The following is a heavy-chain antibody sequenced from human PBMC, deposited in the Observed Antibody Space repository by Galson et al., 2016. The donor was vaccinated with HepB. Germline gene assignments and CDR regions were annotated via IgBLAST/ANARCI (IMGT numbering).Heavy chain of an antibody. D-gene: IGHD3-10*01. CDR3: ARSRGSYGSGSYWAVLDY. V-gene: IGHV3-30*04. Sequence: SLRLSCAASGFSFSNYALHWVRQAPGKGLEWVAVVSYDGRRKYYAGSVRGRFTISRDNSKNTLYLQMNSLRAEDTAVYYCARSRGSYGSGSYWAVLDYGGQGTLVTVSS. CDR1: GFSFSNYA. J-gene: IGHJ4*02. CDR2: VSYDGRRK.